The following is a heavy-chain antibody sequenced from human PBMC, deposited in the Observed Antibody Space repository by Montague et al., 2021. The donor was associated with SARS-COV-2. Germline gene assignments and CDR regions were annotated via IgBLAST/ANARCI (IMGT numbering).Heavy chain of an antibody. CDR2: MWNEGSKK. CDR1: GFTFRSYG. Sequence: SLRLSCEASGFTFRSYGMFWVRQAPGKGLEWVAVMWNEGSKKYYADSVKGRFTISRDNSKNTLYLHVNSLRAEDTAVYYCAKETIPYGMDVWGQGTTVTVSS. V-gene: IGHV3-33*06. J-gene: IGHJ6*02. CDR3: AKETIPYGMDV. D-gene: IGHD2-2*02.